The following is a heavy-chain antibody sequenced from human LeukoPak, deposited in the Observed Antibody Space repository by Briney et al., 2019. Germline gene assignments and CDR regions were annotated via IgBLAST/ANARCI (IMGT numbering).Heavy chain of an antibody. J-gene: IGHJ5*02. CDR3: AKDGRKTGTTGWFDP. CDR1: GFTFSSYG. V-gene: IGHV3-30*18. CDR2: ISYDGSNK. D-gene: IGHD1-1*01. Sequence: GGSLRLSCAASGFTFSSYGRHSVRQAPGKGLEWVAVISYDGSNKYDAHSVKGRFTISRDNSKNTLYLQMNSLGAEDTAVYYCAKDGRKTGTTGWFDPWGQGTLVTVSS.